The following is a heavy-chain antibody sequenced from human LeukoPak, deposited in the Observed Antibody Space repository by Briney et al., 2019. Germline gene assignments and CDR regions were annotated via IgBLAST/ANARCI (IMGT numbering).Heavy chain of an antibody. Sequence: ASVKVSCKASGYTFTSYGISWVRQAPGQGLEWMGWISAYNGNTNYAQKLQGRVTMTTDTSTSTAYMELRSLRSDDTAVYYCAREPFWSGYFSNLHFDYWGRGTLVTVSS. V-gene: IGHV1-18*01. J-gene: IGHJ4*02. CDR1: GYTFTSYG. CDR2: ISAYNGNT. D-gene: IGHD3-3*01. CDR3: AREPFWSGYFSNLHFDY.